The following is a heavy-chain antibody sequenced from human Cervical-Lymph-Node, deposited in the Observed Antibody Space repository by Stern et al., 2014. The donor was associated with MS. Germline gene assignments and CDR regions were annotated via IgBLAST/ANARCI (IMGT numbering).Heavy chain of an antibody. CDR2: ISPKTGSA. D-gene: IGHD1-26*01. V-gene: IGHV1-2*02. Sequence: QVQLVQSGAEVERPGASVKVSCKASGYTFTAYFLHWVRQAPGQLLEWMGWISPKTGSATYAQKFQDRVTMTRDTSINTGYMEVSSLRSDDTAVYYCARDRGSYSDYWGQGTLVAVSS. CDR3: ARDRGSYSDY. CDR1: GYTFTAYF. J-gene: IGHJ4*02.